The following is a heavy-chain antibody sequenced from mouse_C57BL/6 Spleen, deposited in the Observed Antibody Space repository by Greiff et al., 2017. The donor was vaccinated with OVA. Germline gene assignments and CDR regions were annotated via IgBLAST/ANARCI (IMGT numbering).Heavy chain of an antibody. CDR1: GFSLTSYG. Sequence: VKLMESGPGLVQPSQSLSITCTVSGFSLTSYGVHWVRQSPGKGLEWLGVIWSGGSTDYNAAFISRLGISKDNSKSQVFFQMNSLQADDTAIYYCARKGYYGSSYAMDYWGQGTSVTVSS. V-gene: IGHV2-2*01. CDR2: IWSGGST. D-gene: IGHD1-1*01. CDR3: ARKGYYGSSYAMDY. J-gene: IGHJ4*01.